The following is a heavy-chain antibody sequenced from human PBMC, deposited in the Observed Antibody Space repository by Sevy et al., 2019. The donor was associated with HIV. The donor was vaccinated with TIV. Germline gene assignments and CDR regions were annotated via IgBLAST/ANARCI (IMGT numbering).Heavy chain of an antibody. CDR3: AKDGRWYSSGPSWFDP. D-gene: IGHD6-19*01. Sequence: GGSLRLSCAASGFTFSSYGMHWDRQAPGKGLEWVAVISYDGSNKYYAYSVKGRFTISRDNSKNTLYLQMNSLRAEDTAVYYCAKDGRWYSSGPSWFDPWGQGTLVTVSS. CDR1: GFTFSSYG. V-gene: IGHV3-30*18. CDR2: ISYDGSNK. J-gene: IGHJ5*02.